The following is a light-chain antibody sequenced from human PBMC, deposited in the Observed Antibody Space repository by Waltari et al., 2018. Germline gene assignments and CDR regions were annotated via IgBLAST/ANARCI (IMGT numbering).Light chain of an antibody. CDR1: QSISRY. CDR3: QHHFRLPAT. J-gene: IGKJ1*01. Sequence: IMLTQSPGTLSLSPGERATLSCRASQSISRYLAWYQQKPGQAPRLLIYAASTRATGLPDRFSGSGSGTDFSLTISGLEPEDSAVYYCQHHFRLPATFGQGTKVEIK. V-gene: IGKV3-20*01. CDR2: AAS.